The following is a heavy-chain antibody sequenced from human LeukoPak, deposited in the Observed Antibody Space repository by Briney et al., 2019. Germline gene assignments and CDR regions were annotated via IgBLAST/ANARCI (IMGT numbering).Heavy chain of an antibody. CDR3: ARGDQDFDF. CDR2: VYYRSKWSK. D-gene: IGHD5-24*01. Sequence: SQTLSLTCGISGDSVSSKSVWNWIRQSPSRGLEWLGRVYYRSKWSKNYAVTVKSRITINPDTSTNQFSLQLSSVTAEDTAVYYCARGDQDFDFWGQGTLVTVSS. V-gene: IGHV6-1*01. J-gene: IGHJ4*02. CDR1: GDSVSSKSV.